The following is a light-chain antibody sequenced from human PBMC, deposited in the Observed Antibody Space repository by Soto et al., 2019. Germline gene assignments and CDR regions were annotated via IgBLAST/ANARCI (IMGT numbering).Light chain of an antibody. CDR1: NIGSKG. CDR3: QVWDKSSDQPG. CDR2: EDS. J-gene: IGLJ2*01. V-gene: IGLV3-21*02. Sequence: SYELTQPPSVSVAPGQTPTISCGGNNIGSKGVHWYQQKPGQAPVLVVYEDSDRPSGIPERFSGSNSGNTATLTISRVEAGDEADYYCQVWDKSSDQPGFGGGTKVTVL.